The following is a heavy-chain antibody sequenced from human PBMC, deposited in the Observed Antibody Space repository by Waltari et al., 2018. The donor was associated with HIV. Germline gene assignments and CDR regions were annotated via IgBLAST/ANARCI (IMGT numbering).Heavy chain of an antibody. CDR2: MNPNSGNT. J-gene: IGHJ5*02. Sequence: QVQLVQSGAEVKKPGASVKVSCKPSGYTFTSYDITWVRQATGPGIEWMGWMNPNSGNTGYAQKFQGRVTMTRNTSISTAYMELSSLRSEDTAVYYCARGSWHCTNGVCGYNWFDPWGQGTLVTVSS. V-gene: IGHV1-8*01. CDR1: GYTFTSYD. CDR3: ARGSWHCTNGVCGYNWFDP. D-gene: IGHD2-8*01.